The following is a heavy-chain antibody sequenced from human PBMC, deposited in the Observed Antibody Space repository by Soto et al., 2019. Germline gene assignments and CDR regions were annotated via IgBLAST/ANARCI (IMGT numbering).Heavy chain of an antibody. Sequence: QVQLVQSGAEVKKPGASVKVSCKASGYTFTSYYMHWVRQAPGQGLEWMGIINPSGGSTSYAQKFQGGVTMTRDTSTSTVYMELSSLRSEDTAVYYCARDGGDDYGAYWGQGTLVTVSS. CDR1: GYTFTSYY. CDR3: ARDGGDDYGAY. CDR2: INPSGGST. D-gene: IGHD2-21*01. V-gene: IGHV1-46*03. J-gene: IGHJ4*02.